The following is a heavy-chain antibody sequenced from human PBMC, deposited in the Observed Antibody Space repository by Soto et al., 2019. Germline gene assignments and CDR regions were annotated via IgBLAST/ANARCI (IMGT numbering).Heavy chain of an antibody. CDR1: GYTFTRSG. D-gene: IGHD2-2*01. CDR3: ARHIVLVPAALRRDYYYYGMDV. J-gene: IGHJ6*02. V-gene: IGHV1-3*01. Sequence: ASVKVSCKASGYTFTRSGISWVRQAPGQRLEWMGWINAGNGNTKYSQKFQGRVTITRDTSASTAYMELSSLRSEDTAVYYCARHIVLVPAALRRDYYYYGMDVWGQGTTVTVSS. CDR2: INAGNGNT.